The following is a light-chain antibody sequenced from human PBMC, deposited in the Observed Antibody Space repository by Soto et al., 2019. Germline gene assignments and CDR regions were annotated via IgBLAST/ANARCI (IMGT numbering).Light chain of an antibody. CDR2: AAS. V-gene: IGKV3-15*01. CDR3: QQNHSWPLT. Sequence: EVVMTQSPASLSVFPGDRATLSCRASQAISNNLVWYQQSPGQPPRLLIYAASTRATGIPARFSGSGSGTEFSITISRLPSDDVAVYRCQQNHSWPLTFGGGTKVEVK. J-gene: IGKJ4*01. CDR1: QAISNN.